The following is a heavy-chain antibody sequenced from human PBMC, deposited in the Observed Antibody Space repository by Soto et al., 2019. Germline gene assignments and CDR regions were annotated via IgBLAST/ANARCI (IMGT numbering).Heavy chain of an antibody. CDR3: ARVNSYGGNPGFDY. D-gene: IGHD2-15*01. V-gene: IGHV4-59*01. J-gene: IGHJ4*02. Sequence: SETLSLTCTVSGASISSYYWSWIRQPPGKGLEWIGYIYYSGSTNYNSSLKSRVTISVDTSKNQFSLKLSSVTAADTAAYYCARVNSYGGNPGFDYWGQGTLVTVSS. CDR2: IYYSGST. CDR1: GASISSYY.